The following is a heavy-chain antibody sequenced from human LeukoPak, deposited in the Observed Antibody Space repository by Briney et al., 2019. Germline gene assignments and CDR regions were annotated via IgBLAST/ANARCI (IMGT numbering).Heavy chain of an antibody. CDR2: ISGFNAYT. J-gene: IGHJ5*02. V-gene: IGHV1-18*01. Sequence: ASVKVSCKASGYSFTMYGISWVRQAPGQGLEWMGWISGFNAYTNYAQKLQGRVTMTTDTSTSTAYMEVRGLRSDDTAVYYCARDHWSHYYGSGGENYFDPWGQGTLVTVSS. CDR3: ARDHWSHYYGSGGENYFDP. CDR1: GYSFTMYG. D-gene: IGHD3-10*01.